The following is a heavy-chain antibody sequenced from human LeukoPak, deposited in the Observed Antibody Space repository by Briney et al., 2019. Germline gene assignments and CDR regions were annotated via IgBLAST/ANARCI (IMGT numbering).Heavy chain of an antibody. J-gene: IGHJ3*01. Sequence: PSETLSLTCIVSGGSISSHYWSWIRQPPGKGLEGIGYIYNSGSTNYNPSLTSRVTISLVTSKNQFSLHLTSVTAADTAVHFCARDDYGVFDAFDVWGQGTVVTVSS. D-gene: IGHD3-16*01. CDR2: IYNSGST. CDR1: GGSISSHY. V-gene: IGHV4-59*08. CDR3: ARDDYGVFDAFDV.